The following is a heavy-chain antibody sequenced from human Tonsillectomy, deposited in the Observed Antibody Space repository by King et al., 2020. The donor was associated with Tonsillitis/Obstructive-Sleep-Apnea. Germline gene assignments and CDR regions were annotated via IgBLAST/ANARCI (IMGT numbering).Heavy chain of an antibody. D-gene: IGHD1-26*01. CDR1: GFTFSSYS. Sequence: QLVQSGGGLVKPGGSLRLSCAASGFTFSSYSMNWVRQAPGKGLEWVSSISSSSSYIYYADSVKGRFTISRDNAKTSLYLQMNRLRAEDTAVYYCAREGAGGQYWYFDLWGRGTLVTVSS. CDR2: ISSSSSYI. CDR3: AREGAGGQYWYFDL. V-gene: IGHV3-21*01. J-gene: IGHJ2*01.